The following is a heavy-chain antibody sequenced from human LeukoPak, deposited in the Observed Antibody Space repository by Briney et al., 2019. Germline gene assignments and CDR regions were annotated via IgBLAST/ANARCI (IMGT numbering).Heavy chain of an antibody. CDR2: IKQDGSEK. Sequence: AGGSLRLSCAASGFTFSSYWMSWVRQAPGKGLEWVANIKQDGSEKYYVDSVKGRFTISRDNAKNSLYLQMNSLRAEDTAVYYCARDSTDGYYYTYSSYFDYWGQGTLVTVSS. CDR3: ARDSTDGYYYTYSSYFDY. CDR1: GFTFSSYW. J-gene: IGHJ4*02. D-gene: IGHD3-22*01. V-gene: IGHV3-7*01.